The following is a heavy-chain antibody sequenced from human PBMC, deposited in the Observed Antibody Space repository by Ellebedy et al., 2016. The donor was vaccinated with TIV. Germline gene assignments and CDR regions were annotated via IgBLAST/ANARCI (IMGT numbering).Heavy chain of an antibody. CDR1: GGSISRSSYY. Sequence: PSETLSLTCTVSGGSISRSSYYWGWIRQPTGKGLAWIGNIYYSGKTEYNPSLKSRVTISVDTSKNQFSLKLRSVTAADTAVYYCAKNPPTYNWVDSWGQGTLVTVSS. CDR2: IYYSGKT. CDR3: AKNPPTYNWVDS. V-gene: IGHV4-39*01. J-gene: IGHJ5*01.